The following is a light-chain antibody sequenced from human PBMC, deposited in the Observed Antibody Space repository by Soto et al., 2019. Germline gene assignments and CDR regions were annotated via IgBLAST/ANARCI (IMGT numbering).Light chain of an antibody. Sequence: EIVLTQSPGTLSLPPGERATLSCRASQSVSSKYLAWYQQKPGQAPRVLIYGTSIRASGVPERFSGGGSGTDFTITITRLEPEDFEVYYCQKYGSSLFTFGPGT. V-gene: IGKV3-20*01. CDR1: QSVSSKY. CDR3: QKYGSSLFT. CDR2: GTS. J-gene: IGKJ3*01.